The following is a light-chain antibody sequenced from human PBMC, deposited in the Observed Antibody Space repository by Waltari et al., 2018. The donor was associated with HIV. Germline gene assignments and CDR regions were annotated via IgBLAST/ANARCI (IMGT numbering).Light chain of an antibody. Sequence: SFELTQPSSVSVSPGQTARITCSGDILAKKYVRWLPQRPGQAPLWIIFKDNERPSGIPERFSGSSTGTTVTLTISGVQVEDEADYYCYSAANYIWVFGGGTRLTVL. CDR3: YSAANYIWV. CDR1: ILAKKY. V-gene: IGLV3-27*01. CDR2: KDN. J-gene: IGLJ3*02.